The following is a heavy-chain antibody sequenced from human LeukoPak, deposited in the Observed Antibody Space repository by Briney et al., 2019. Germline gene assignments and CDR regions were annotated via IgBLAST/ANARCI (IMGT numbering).Heavy chain of an antibody. Sequence: TSETLSLTCTVSGGSISSSSYHWGWIRQPPGKGLEWIGNIFYSGSTYYNASLKSRVTISVDTSKNQFSLKLSSVTAADTAVYYCARRRLRPEAFDIWGQGTMVTVSS. V-gene: IGHV4-39*01. CDR3: ARRRLRPEAFDI. CDR1: GGSISSSSYH. D-gene: IGHD4-17*01. CDR2: IFYSGST. J-gene: IGHJ3*02.